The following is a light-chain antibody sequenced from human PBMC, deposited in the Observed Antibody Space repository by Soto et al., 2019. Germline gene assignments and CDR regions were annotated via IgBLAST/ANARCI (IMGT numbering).Light chain of an antibody. Sequence: EIVMTQSPATLAVSPGERATLSCRASQSVRSNLAWYQQKPGQAPRLLIYGASTRATGIPARFSGSGSGTVFTLTLSSLQSEDFAVYYCQHYNNWPPWTFGQGTKVEIK. CDR2: GAS. CDR1: QSVRSN. J-gene: IGKJ1*01. CDR3: QHYNNWPPWT. V-gene: IGKV3-15*01.